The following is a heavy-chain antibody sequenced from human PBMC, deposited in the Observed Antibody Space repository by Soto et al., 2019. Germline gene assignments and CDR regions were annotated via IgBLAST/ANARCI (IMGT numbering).Heavy chain of an antibody. V-gene: IGHV3-30-3*01. CDR3: ATWKWELLY. J-gene: IGHJ4*02. CDR1: GFTFSSYA. D-gene: IGHD1-26*01. CDR2: ISYDGSNK. Sequence: PGGSLRLSCAASGFTFSSYAMHWVRQAPGKGLEWVAVISYDGSNKYYADSVKGRFTISRDNSKNTLYLQMNSLRAEDTAVYYCATWKWELLYWGQGTLVTVSS.